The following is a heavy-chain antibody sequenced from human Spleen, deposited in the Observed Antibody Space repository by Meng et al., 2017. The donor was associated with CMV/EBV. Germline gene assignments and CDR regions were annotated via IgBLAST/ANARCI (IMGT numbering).Heavy chain of an antibody. CDR1: GFTFSSYA. V-gene: IGHV3-23*01. CDR3: AKDKANYYYYYGMDV. Sequence: GGSLRLSCAASGFTFSSYAMSWVRQAPGKGLEWVSGISYNGGATYYVDSVKGRFTISRDNSKNTLYLQMNSLRAEDTAVYYCAKDKANYYYYYGMDVWGQGTTVTVSS. J-gene: IGHJ6*02. CDR2: ISYNGGAT.